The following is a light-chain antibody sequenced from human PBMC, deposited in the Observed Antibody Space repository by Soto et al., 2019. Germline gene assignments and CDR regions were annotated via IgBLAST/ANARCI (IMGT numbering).Light chain of an antibody. CDR1: DNGSKP. V-gene: IGLV3-21*02. CDR3: QVWDSSSDRLVV. CDR2: DNS. J-gene: IGLJ2*01. Sequence: SYELTQPPSVSVAPGQTARITCGGSDNGSKPVHWYQQKPGQAPVLVVLDNSDRASGIPERLSGSNSGNTATLTISRVEAGDEADYYCQVWDSSSDRLVVFGGGTQLTVL.